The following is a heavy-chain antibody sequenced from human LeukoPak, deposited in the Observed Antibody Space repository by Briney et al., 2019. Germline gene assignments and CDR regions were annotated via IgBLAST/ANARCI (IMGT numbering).Heavy chain of an antibody. CDR3: ARQIAVGDKAGFDY. D-gene: IGHD6-19*01. CDR2: IYTSGRI. V-gene: IGHV4-4*07. J-gene: IGHJ4*02. Sequence: SETLSLTCTVSGGSISSYYWSWIRQPAGKGLEWIGRIYTSGRINYNPSLKSRVTMSVDTSKNQFSLKLSSVTAADTAVYYCARQIAVGDKAGFDYWGRGTLVTVSS. CDR1: GGSISSYY.